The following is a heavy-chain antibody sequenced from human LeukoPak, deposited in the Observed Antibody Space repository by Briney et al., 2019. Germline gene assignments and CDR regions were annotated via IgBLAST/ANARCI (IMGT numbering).Heavy chain of an antibody. J-gene: IGHJ6*02. V-gene: IGHV1-69*13. CDR1: GYTFTSYG. Sequence: SVKVSCKASGYTFTSYGISWVRQAPGQGLEWMGGIIPIFGTANYAQKFQGRVTITADESTSTAYMELSSLRSEDTAVYYCARDGEPYGSYYYGMDVWGQGTTVTVSS. CDR3: ARDGEPYGSYYYGMDV. CDR2: IIPIFGTA. D-gene: IGHD1-26*01.